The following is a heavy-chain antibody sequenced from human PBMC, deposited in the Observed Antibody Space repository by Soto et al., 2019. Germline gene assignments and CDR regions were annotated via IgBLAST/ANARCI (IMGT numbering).Heavy chain of an antibody. Sequence: QLQLQESGPGLVKPSETLSLTCTVSGGSLNSNTYYWGWIRQPPGKGLEWIGSIYYSGSTYYSPSLKSRVTVSVDTSNNQFSLKLSSVTAADTAVYFCARGVVGATAPDYCGQGTLVTVS. J-gene: IGHJ4*02. CDR2: IYYSGST. V-gene: IGHV4-39*01. D-gene: IGHD1-26*01. CDR1: GGSLNSNTYY. CDR3: ARGVVGATAPDY.